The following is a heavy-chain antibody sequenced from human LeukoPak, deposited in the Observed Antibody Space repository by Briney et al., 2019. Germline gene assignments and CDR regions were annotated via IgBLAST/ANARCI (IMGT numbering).Heavy chain of an antibody. D-gene: IGHD3-22*01. Sequence: VASVKVSCKASGYTFTSYAMNWVRQAPGQGLEWMGWINTNTGNPTYAQGFTGRFVFSLDTSVSTAYLQISSLKAEDTAVYYCAKQSSEVRPEKYYYDRSGYDIDIWGQGTMVTVSS. CDR1: GYTFTSYA. CDR3: AKQSSEVRPEKYYYDRSGYDIDI. CDR2: INTNTGNP. J-gene: IGHJ3*02. V-gene: IGHV7-4-1*02.